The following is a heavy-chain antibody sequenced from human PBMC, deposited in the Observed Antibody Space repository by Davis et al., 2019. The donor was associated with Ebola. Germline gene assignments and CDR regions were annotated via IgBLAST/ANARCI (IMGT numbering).Heavy chain of an antibody. J-gene: IGHJ2*01. Sequence: SGPTLVKPSQTLTLTCTFSGVSLGSWGMRVSWIRQPPGKALEWLARIDWNDDKFYNPSLGARLTISQDTPENQAVLTMTNMDPVDTDTYFCVRAVSSTTDTRYWWFDLWGRGTLVTVSS. CDR2: IDWNDDK. CDR3: VRAVSSTTDTRYWWFDL. D-gene: IGHD2/OR15-2a*01. V-gene: IGHV2-70*04. CDR1: GVSLGSWGMR.